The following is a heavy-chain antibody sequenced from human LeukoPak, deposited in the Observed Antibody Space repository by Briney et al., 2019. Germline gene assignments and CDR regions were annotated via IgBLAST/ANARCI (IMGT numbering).Heavy chain of an antibody. V-gene: IGHV3-33*08. J-gene: IGHJ3*01. CDR3: ARESSSGGFDV. Sequence: PGGSLRLSCAASGFTFSSYAMSWVRQAPGKGLEWVAIIWYDGSNKYYADSVKGRFTISRDNSKNTLSLQMNSLRAEDTAVYYCARESSSGGFDVWGQGTMVIVSS. D-gene: IGHD6-6*01. CDR1: GFTFSSYA. CDR2: IWYDGSNK.